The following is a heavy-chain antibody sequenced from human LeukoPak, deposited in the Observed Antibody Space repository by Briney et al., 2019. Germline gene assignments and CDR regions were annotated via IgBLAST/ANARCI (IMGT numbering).Heavy chain of an antibody. CDR3: VHKGADYSLDY. D-gene: IGHD4-11*01. CDR2: IYWNGDK. J-gene: IGHJ4*02. Sequence: SGPTLVNPTQTLTLTGTFSGFSLRTTGVGVGWIRQPPGKALEWLALIYWNGDKRYSPSLRSRVTITKDTSKNHVVLTMTSVDPVDTATYYCVHKGADYSLDYWGQGTLVTVSS. CDR1: GFSLRTTGVG. V-gene: IGHV2-5*01.